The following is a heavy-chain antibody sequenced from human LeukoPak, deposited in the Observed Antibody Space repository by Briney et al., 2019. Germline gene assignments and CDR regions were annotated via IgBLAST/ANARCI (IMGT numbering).Heavy chain of an antibody. J-gene: IGHJ5*02. CDR2: IIPIFGTA. CDR3: ARCGYSDAWSCDH. V-gene: IGHV1-69*05. D-gene: IGHD5-18*01. CDR1: GGTFSSYA. Sequence: SVKVSCKASGGTFSSYAISWVRQAPGQGLEWMGGIIPIFGTANYAQKFQGRVTVTTDTSASTAYMELSSLRSEHTAVYYCARCGYSDAWSCDHWGQGTLVTVSS.